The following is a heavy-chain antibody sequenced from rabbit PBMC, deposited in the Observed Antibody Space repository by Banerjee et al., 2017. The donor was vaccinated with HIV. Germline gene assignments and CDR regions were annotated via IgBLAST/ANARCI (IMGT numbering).Heavy chain of an antibody. D-gene: IGHD4-1*01. CDR3: ARDLAGVIGWNFGL. CDR2: INTGSGSA. J-gene: IGHJ4*01. CDR1: GFTLSSYV. V-gene: IGHV1S45*01. Sequence: QEQLEESGGGLVKPEGSLKLSCTVSGFTLSSYVMCRVRQAPGKGLEWIGCINTGSGSAYYANWAKGRFTITKTSSTTVTLQMTSLTAADTATYFCARDLAGVIGWNFGLWGQGTLVTVS.